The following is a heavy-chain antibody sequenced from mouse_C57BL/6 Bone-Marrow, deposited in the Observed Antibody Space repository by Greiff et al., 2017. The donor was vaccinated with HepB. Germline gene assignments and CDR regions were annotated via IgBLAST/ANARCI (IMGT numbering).Heavy chain of an antibody. CDR1: GFNIKDDY. D-gene: IGHD2-5*01. Sequence: EVKLQESGAELVRPGASVKLSCTASGFNIKDDYMHWVKQRPEQGLEWIGWIDPENGDTEYASKFQGKATITADTSSNTAYLQLSSLTSEDTAVYYCTIYSNYVFAYWGQGTLVTVSA. CDR3: TIYSNYVFAY. CDR2: IDPENGDT. J-gene: IGHJ3*01. V-gene: IGHV14-4*01.